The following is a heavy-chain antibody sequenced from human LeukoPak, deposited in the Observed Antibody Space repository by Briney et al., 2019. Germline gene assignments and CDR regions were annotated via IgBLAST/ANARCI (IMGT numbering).Heavy chain of an antibody. J-gene: IGHJ4*02. CDR3: ARAAGYSSGWYY. CDR2: IYYSGST. CDR1: GVSISSYY. D-gene: IGHD6-19*01. Sequence: PSETLSLTCTVSGVSISSYYWSWIRQPPGKGLEWLGYIYYSGSTNYNPSLKTRGTISVDTSKNQFSLKLRSVTAADTAVYYCARAAGYSSGWYYWGQGTLVTVSS. V-gene: IGHV4-59*01.